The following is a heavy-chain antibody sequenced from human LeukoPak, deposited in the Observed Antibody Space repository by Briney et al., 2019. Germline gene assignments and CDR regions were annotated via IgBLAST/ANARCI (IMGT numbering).Heavy chain of an antibody. CDR3: ASLIYYYYYMDV. J-gene: IGHJ6*03. CDR2: IYYTGST. Sequence: SETLSLTCTISGGDISFYYWSWIRQPPGKGLEWVGYIYYTGSTRHSPSLESRVTMSLDTSKNQFSLKLSSVTAADTAVYYCASLIYYYYYMDVWGKGTTVTVSS. V-gene: IGHV4-59*08. CDR1: GGDISFYY. D-gene: IGHD3-9*01.